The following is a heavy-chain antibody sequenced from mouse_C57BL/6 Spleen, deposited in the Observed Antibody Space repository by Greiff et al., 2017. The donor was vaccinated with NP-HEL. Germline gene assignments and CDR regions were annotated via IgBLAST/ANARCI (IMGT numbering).Heavy chain of an antibody. D-gene: IGHD3-2*02. V-gene: IGHV5-15*01. CDR2: ISNLAYSI. Sequence: EVKLMESGGGLVQPGGSLKLSCAASGFTFSDYGMAWVRQAPRTGPEWVAFISNLAYSIYYADTVTGRFTISRENAKNTLYLEMSSLRSEDTAMYYCARGDSSGYPWAMDYWGQGTSVTVSS. J-gene: IGHJ4*01. CDR3: ARGDSSGYPWAMDY. CDR1: GFTFSDYG.